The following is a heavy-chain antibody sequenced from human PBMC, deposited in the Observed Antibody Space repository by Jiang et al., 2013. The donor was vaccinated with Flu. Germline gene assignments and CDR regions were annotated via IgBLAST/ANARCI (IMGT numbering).Heavy chain of an antibody. D-gene: IGHD6-6*01. Sequence: GLVKPSETLSLTCTVSGGSISPYYWSWIRQPPGEGLEWIGYIYYSGSTIYNPSLKSRVTISVDTSKNQFSLKLSSVAAADTAVYYCARHFVGLEYWGQGTLVTVSS. CDR2: IYYSGST. CDR1: GGSISPYY. J-gene: IGHJ4*02. CDR3: ARHFVGLEY. V-gene: IGHV4-59*08.